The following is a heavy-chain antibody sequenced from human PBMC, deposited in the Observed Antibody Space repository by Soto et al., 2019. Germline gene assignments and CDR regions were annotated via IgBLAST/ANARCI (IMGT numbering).Heavy chain of an antibody. V-gene: IGHV4-34*01. CDR1: GGSFSGYY. CDR3: ARGSHSGRDFDY. J-gene: IGHJ4*02. CDR2: INHSGST. Sequence: KASETLSLTCAVYGGSFSGYYWSWIRQPPGKGLEWIGEINHSGSTNYNPSLKSRVTISVDTSKNQFSLKLSSVTAADTAVYYCARGSHSGRDFDYWGQGTLVTVSS. D-gene: IGHD2-15*01.